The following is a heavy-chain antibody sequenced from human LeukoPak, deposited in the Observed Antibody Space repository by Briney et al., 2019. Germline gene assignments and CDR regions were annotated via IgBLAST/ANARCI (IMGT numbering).Heavy chain of an antibody. J-gene: IGHJ5*02. CDR2: INPNNGDT. V-gene: IGHV1-2*02. CDR1: GYIFTRFY. D-gene: IGHD2-2*01. Sequence: GASVKVSCKASGYIFTRFYMHWVRQAPGQGREWMGWINPNNGDTKYAQKFHDRVTMTRDTSLTTAYMELTRLTSDDTAFYYCARNGQLLSGGNWFDPWGQGALVTVSS. CDR3: ARNGQLLSGGNWFDP.